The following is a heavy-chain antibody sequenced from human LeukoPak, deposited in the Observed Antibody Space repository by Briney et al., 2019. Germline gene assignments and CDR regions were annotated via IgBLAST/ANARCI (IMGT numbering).Heavy chain of an antibody. D-gene: IGHD3-3*01. CDR2: ISAYNGNT. J-gene: IGHJ5*02. V-gene: IGHV1-18*01. Sequence: ASVKVSCKASGYTFTSYGISWVRQAPGQGLEWTGWISAYNGNTNYAQKLQGRVTMTTDTSTSTAYMELRSLRSDDTAVYYCARDGGVLRFLEWLSWFDPWGQGTLVTVSS. CDR1: GYTFTSYG. CDR3: ARDGGVLRFLEWLSWFDP.